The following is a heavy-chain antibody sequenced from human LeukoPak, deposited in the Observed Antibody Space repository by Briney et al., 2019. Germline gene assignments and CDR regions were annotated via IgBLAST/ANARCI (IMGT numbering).Heavy chain of an antibody. J-gene: IGHJ4*02. Sequence: PSETLSLTCAVYGGSFSGYYWSWIRQPPGKGLEWIGEINHSGSTNYNPSLKSRVTISVDTSKNQFSLKLSSVTAADTAVYSCARRLTNWGQGTLVTVSS. CDR3: ARRLTN. D-gene: IGHD1-14*01. CDR2: INHSGST. CDR1: GGSFSGYY. V-gene: IGHV4-34*01.